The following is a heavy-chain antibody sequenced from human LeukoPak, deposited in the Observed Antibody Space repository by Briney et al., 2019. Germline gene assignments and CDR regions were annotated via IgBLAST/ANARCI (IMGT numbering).Heavy chain of an antibody. D-gene: IGHD3-16*01. CDR3: ARPLGSQGSYPLYNY. J-gene: IGHJ4*02. CDR1: GFTLSSYA. CDR2: IAYDESTK. Sequence: GGSLRLSCADSGFTLSSYAMHWVRQAPGKGLEWVAVIAYDESTKIHAESVKGRFTISRDNSKNTLYLQMNSLRPEDTAVYYCARPLGSQGSYPLYNYWGQGTLVTVSS. V-gene: IGHV3-30-3*01.